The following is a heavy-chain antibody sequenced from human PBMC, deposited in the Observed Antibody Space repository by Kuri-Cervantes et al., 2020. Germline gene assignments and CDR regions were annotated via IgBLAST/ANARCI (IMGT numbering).Heavy chain of an antibody. V-gene: IGHV3-30*02. D-gene: IGHD2-2*01. CDR2: MRCDGGNR. CDR3: AKSKGSQHYMDV. Sequence: LSLTCAASEFTFSNSGMHWVRQAPGKGLEWVAFMRCDGGNRYYVDSVKGRFTISRDNSKNTLYLQMDSLRAEDTAVYYCAKSKGSQHYMDVWGKGTTVTVSS. CDR1: EFTFSNSG. J-gene: IGHJ6*03.